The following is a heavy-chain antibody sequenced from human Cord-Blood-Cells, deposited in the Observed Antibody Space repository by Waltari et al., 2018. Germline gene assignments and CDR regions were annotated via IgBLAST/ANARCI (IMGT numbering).Heavy chain of an antibody. CDR1: GYSFTSYW. V-gene: IGHV5-51*01. Sequence: VKKPGESLKISCKGSGYSFTSYWIGWVRQMPGKGLEWMGIIYPGDSDTRYSPSFQGQVTISADKSISTAYLQWSSLKASDTAMYYCARCPGYCSGGSCLGFYFDYWGQGTLVTVSS. D-gene: IGHD2-15*01. CDR2: IYPGDSDT. CDR3: ARCPGYCSGGSCLGFYFDY. J-gene: IGHJ4*02.